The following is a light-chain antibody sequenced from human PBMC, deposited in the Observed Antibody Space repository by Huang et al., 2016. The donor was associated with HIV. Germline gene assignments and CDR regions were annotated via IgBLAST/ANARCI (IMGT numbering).Light chain of an antibody. CDR2: GAS. V-gene: IGKV3-15*01. Sequence: EIVMTQSPATLSVSPGERATLSCRSSQSVSSNLAWYQQKPGQAHRLLIYGASNRATGIQARFSGSGSGTEFTLTISSLQSEDFAVYYCQQYNNWPPWTFGQGTKVEIK. CDR3: QQYNNWPPWT. CDR1: QSVSSN. J-gene: IGKJ1*01.